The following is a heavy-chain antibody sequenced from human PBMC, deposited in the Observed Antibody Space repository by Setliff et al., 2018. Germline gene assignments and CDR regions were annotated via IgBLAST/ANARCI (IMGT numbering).Heavy chain of an antibody. V-gene: IGHV1-2*04. CDR1: GYAFTDNY. J-gene: IGHJ3*01. CDR2: INPKTGGT. D-gene: IGHD2-21*01. Sequence: ASVKVSCKTSGYAFTDNYIHWVRQAPGQGLEWMGWINPKTGGTNLAQKFQGWVSMTRDTPITTAYMELSRLTSDDMAVYFCARSDHLVVDGFDVWGRGTMVTVSS. CDR3: ARSDHLVVDGFDV.